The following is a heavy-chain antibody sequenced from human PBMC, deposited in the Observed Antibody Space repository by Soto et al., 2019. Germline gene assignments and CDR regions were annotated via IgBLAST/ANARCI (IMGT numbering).Heavy chain of an antibody. V-gene: IGHV3-23*01. D-gene: IGHD6-13*01. CDR1: GFTFSNYA. CDR2: ISGTGGST. CDR3: AKSSGNRIAAVNYYYYMDV. Sequence: EVQLLESGGGLVQPGGSLRLSCAASGFTFSNYAMSWVRQAPGKGLEWVSAISGTGGSTYYADSVKGRFTISRDNSKNTQYLQMNSLRAEDTAVYYCAKSSGNRIAAVNYYYYMDVWGKGTTVTGSS. J-gene: IGHJ6*03.